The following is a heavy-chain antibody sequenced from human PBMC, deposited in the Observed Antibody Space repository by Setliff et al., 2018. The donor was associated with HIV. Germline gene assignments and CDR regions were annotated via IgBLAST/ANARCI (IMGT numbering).Heavy chain of an antibody. CDR1: GGSISSSSYY. CDR3: ARQGCDYVWGSYRPPLGAFDI. V-gene: IGHV4-39*01. CDR2: IYYSGST. Sequence: SETLSLTCTVSGGSISSSSYYWGWIRQPPGKGLKWIGSIYYSGSTYYNPSLKSRVTISVDTSKNQFSLKLSSVTAADTAVYYCARQGCDYVWGSYRPPLGAFDIWGQGTMVTVSS. D-gene: IGHD3-16*02. J-gene: IGHJ3*02.